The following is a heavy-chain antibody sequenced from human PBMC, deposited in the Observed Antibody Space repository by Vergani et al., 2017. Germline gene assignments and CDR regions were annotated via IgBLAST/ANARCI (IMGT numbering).Heavy chain of an antibody. J-gene: IGHJ6*02. Sequence: QVQLVQSGAEVKKPGASVNVSCKASGYTFTSYDINWVRQATGQGLEWMGWMNPNSGNTGYAQKFQGRVTITRNTSISTAYMELSSLRSEDTAVYYCARDPDIVVVPAAPYYYYYYGMDVWGQGTTVTVSS. D-gene: IGHD2-2*01. CDR1: GYTFTSYD. CDR3: ARDPDIVVVPAAPYYYYYYGMDV. V-gene: IGHV1-8*03. CDR2: MNPNSGNT.